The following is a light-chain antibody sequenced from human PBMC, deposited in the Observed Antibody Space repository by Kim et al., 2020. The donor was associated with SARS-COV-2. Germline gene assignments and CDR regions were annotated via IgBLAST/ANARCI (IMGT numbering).Light chain of an antibody. CDR1: SCNIGNNH. CDR3: SRWYSGLSVGV. CDR2: END. V-gene: IGLV1-51*01. Sequence: QSVLTQPPSVSAAPGHTVTISCTGSSCNIGNNHVSWYQQLPGTAPTLITYENDKRPSGIPDRFSSSNYGSSATASLTVPRLGDEDDDYYSRWYSGLSVGVFGGGTQLTVL. J-gene: IGLJ3*02.